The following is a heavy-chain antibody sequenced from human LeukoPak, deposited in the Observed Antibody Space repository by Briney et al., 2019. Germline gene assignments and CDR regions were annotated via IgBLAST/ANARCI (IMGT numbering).Heavy chain of an antibody. CDR1: GFTFSSYW. Sequence: GGSLRLSCAASGFTFSSYWMHWVRQAPGKGLVWVSRINNDGSSTPYADSVRGRFTISRDNAKNTLYLQMNSLRAEDPAVYCCARGTHGCHDYWGQGTLVTVSS. CDR2: INNDGSST. CDR3: ARGTHGCHDY. D-gene: IGHD1-1*01. V-gene: IGHV3-74*01. J-gene: IGHJ4*02.